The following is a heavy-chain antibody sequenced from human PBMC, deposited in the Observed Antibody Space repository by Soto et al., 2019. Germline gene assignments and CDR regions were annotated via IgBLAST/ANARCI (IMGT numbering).Heavy chain of an antibody. V-gene: IGHV3-23*01. D-gene: IGHD3-16*01. CDR2: ISGSGGST. CDR1: GFTFSSYA. Sequence: GGSLGLSCAASGFTFSSYAMSWVRQAPGKGLEWVSAISGSGGSTYYADSVKGRFTISRDNSKNTLYLQMNSLTAADTALYYCVSWVSDHFDYWGQGTPVTVSS. CDR3: VSWVSDHFDY. J-gene: IGHJ4*02.